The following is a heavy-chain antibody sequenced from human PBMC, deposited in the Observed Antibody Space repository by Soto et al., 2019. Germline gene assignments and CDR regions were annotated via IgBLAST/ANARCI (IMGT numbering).Heavy chain of an antibody. CDR1: GFTFSSHG. CDR2: IWFDGRTK. J-gene: IGHJ4*02. V-gene: IGHV3-33*01. CDR3: ARDIIYDSSGLADY. D-gene: IGHD3-22*01. Sequence: SLRLSCEASGFTFSSHGMHWVRQAPGKGLEWVAVIWFDGRTKYYADSVKGRFTISRDNSKNTLHLEMNSLRVEDTAIYFCARDIIYDSSGLADYWGQGTRVTVSS.